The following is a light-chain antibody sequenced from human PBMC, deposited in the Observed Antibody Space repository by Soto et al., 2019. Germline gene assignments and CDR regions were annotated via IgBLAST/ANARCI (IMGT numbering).Light chain of an antibody. CDR3: QQANSFPWA. V-gene: IGKV1-12*02. CDR1: QDISTS. Sequence: DIQMTQSPSSGSASVGDRVVITCRASQDISTSLAWYQQKPGKAPELLIYGASRLQTGFPSRFSGGGSVTEFTLTISRLQREDFATYLCQQANSFPWAFGQVSRVEI. CDR2: GAS. J-gene: IGKJ1*01.